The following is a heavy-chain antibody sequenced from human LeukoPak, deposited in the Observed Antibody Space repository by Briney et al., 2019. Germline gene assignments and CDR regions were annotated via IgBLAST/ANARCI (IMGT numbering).Heavy chain of an antibody. D-gene: IGHD1-26*01. CDR3: ATSRSYSYYFDY. J-gene: IGHJ4*02. Sequence: SETLSLTCAVYGGSFSGYYWSWIRQPPGKGLEWIGEINHSGSTNYNPSLKSRVTISVDTSKNQFSLKLSSVTAADTAVYYCATSRSYSYYFDYWGQGTLVTVSS. CDR1: GGSFSGYY. V-gene: IGHV4-34*01. CDR2: INHSGST.